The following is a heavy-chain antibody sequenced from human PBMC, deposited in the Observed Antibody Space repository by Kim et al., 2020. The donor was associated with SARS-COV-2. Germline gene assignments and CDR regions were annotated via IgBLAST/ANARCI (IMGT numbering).Heavy chain of an antibody. CDR2: INHSGST. Sequence: SETLSLTCAVYGGSFSGYYWSWIRQPPGKGLEWIGEINHSGSTNYNPSLKSRVTISVDTSKNQFSLKLSSVTAADTAVYYCARGRYCSSTSCYYYYYYYMDVWGKGTTVTVSS. D-gene: IGHD2-2*01. V-gene: IGHV4-34*01. CDR1: GGSFSGYY. J-gene: IGHJ6*03. CDR3: ARGRYCSSTSCYYYYYYYMDV.